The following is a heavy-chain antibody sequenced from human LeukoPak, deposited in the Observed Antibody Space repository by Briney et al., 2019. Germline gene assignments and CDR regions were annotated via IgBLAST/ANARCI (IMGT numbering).Heavy chain of an antibody. CDR1: GYTFIRYY. D-gene: IGHD2-2*01. CDR2: INPSGGST. CDR3: ARGTDYQLPLLDC. Sequence: GASVKVSCKASGYTFIRYYMYRVRQAPGQGLEWMGIINPSGGSTSYAQKFQGRLTMTRDTSTSTVYMELSSLRSEDTAVYYCARGTDYQLPLLDCWGQGTLVTVSS. V-gene: IGHV1-46*01. J-gene: IGHJ4*02.